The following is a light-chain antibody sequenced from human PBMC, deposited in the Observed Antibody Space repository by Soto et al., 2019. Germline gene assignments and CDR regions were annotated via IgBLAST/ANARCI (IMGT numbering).Light chain of an antibody. V-gene: IGKV3-20*01. CDR1: QSVSSSY. CDR2: GAS. J-gene: IGKJ1*01. Sequence: EIGLTQAPSTLTVSPGERATLSWRASQSVSSSYLAWYQQKPGQAPRLLIYGASSRATGIPDRFSGSGSGTDFTLTISRLEPEDFAVYYCQQYGSSPQTLGQGTKVDIK. CDR3: QQYGSSPQT.